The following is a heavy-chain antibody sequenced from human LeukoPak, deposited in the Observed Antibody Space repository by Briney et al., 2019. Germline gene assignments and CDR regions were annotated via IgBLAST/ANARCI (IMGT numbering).Heavy chain of an antibody. V-gene: IGHV3-7*01. CDR3: ARQLGGSGSY. CDR1: GFTFNNYW. Sequence: GGSLRLSCAASGFTFNNYWMHWVRQAPGKGLEWVANINKDGSEIYYVDSVKGRFTISRDNTKNSVYLQMHGLRAEDTAVYYCARQLGGSGSYWGQGTLVTVSS. CDR2: INKDGSEI. D-gene: IGHD3-10*01. J-gene: IGHJ4*02.